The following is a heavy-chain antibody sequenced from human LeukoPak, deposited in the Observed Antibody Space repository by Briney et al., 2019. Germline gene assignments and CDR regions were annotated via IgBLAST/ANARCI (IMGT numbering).Heavy chain of an antibody. D-gene: IGHD3-9*01. CDR1: GFTFDDYA. J-gene: IGHJ4*02. CDR3: AKDIVFSQAEDGIRDFDWLASFDY. Sequence: GGSLRLSCAASGFTFDDYAMHWVRQAPGKGLDWVSGISWNRGSIGYADSVKGRFTISRDNAKNSLYLQMNSLRAEDTALYYCAKDIVFSQAEDGIRDFDWLASFDYWGQGTLVTVSS. V-gene: IGHV3-9*01. CDR2: ISWNRGSI.